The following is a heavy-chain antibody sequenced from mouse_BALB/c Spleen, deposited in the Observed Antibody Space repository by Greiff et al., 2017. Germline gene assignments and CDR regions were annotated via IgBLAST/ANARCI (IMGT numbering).Heavy chain of an antibody. CDR1: GYSFTGYF. CDR2: INPYNGDT. CDR3: GRGYYGSSYGYYAMDY. J-gene: IGHJ4*01. D-gene: IGHD1-1*01. V-gene: IGHV1-37*01. Sequence: EVHLVESGPELVKPGASVKISCKASGYSFTGYFMNWVKQSHGKSLEWIGRINPYNGDTFYNQKFKGKATLTVDKSSSTAHMELLSLTSEDSAVYYCGRGYYGSSYGYYAMDYWGQGTSVTVSS.